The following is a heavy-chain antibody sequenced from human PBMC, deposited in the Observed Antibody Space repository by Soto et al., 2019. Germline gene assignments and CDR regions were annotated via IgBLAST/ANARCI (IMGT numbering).Heavy chain of an antibody. D-gene: IGHD3-22*01. CDR2: IKSKTDGGTT. V-gene: IGHV3-15*01. J-gene: IGHJ3*02. Sequence: PGGSLRLSCAASGFTFSNAWMSWVRQAPGKGLEWVGRIKSKTDGGTTDYAAPVKGRFTISRDDSKNTLYLQMNSLKTEDTAVYYCTTETTGYYDSSGYLAFGIWGQGTMVTVSS. CDR1: GFTFSNAW. CDR3: TTETTGYYDSSGYLAFGI.